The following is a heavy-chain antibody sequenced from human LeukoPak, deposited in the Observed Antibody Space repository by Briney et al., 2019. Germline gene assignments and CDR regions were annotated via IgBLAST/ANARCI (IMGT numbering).Heavy chain of an antibody. Sequence: GGSLRLSCTASGFTFSSYAISWVRQAPGKGLEWVSAIRGSGGSIYYADSVKGRFTISRDNSKNTLYLQMNSLRAEDTAVFYCAKDRPYIAVAGGPFDYWGQGTLVTVSS. CDR2: IRGSGGSI. J-gene: IGHJ4*02. CDR1: GFTFSSYA. V-gene: IGHV3-23*01. CDR3: AKDRPYIAVAGGPFDY. D-gene: IGHD6-19*01.